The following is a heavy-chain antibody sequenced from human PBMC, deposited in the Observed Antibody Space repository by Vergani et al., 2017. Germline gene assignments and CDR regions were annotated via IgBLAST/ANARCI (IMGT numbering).Heavy chain of an antibody. CDR2: INSDGSST. CDR3: ARDPLHIVVVPAAILKVGYYGMDV. D-gene: IGHD2-2*02. V-gene: IGHV3-74*01. CDR1: GFTFSSYW. J-gene: IGHJ6*02. Sequence: EVQLVESGGGLVQPGGSLRLSCAASGFTFSSYWMHWVRQAPGKGLVWVSRINSDGSSTSYADSVKGRFTISRDNAKNTLYLQMNSLRAEDTAVYYCARDPLHIVVVPAAILKVGYYGMDVWGQGTTVTVSS.